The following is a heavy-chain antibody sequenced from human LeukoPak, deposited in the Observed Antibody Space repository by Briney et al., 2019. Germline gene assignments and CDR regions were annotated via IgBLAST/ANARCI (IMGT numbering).Heavy chain of an antibody. V-gene: IGHV3-15*01. CDR1: GFTFTNAW. J-gene: IGHJ4*02. Sequence: GGSLRLSCSASGFTFTNAWMSWVRQAPGRGLEWVGRIKSKTDGGTTDYAAPVKGRFSISRDDSKNTLYLQMNSLKSEDTAVYYCQGGRFWGQGTLVTVSS. CDR3: QGGRF. D-gene: IGHD1-26*01. CDR2: IKSKTDGGTT.